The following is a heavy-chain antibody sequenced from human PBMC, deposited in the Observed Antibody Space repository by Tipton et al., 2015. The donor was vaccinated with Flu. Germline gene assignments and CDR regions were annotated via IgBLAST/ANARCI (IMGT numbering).Heavy chain of an antibody. D-gene: IGHD3-22*01. V-gene: IGHV1-18*01. CDR1: GYTFTSYG. CDR2: ISAYNGNT. CDR3: AANHYYDSSGYYFGVGAFDI. J-gene: IGHJ3*02. Sequence: QVQLVQSGAEVKKPGASVKVSCKASGYTFTSYGISWVRQAPGQGLEWMGWISAYNGNTNYAQKLQGRVTMTTDTSTSTAYMELRSLRSDDTAVYYCAANHYYDSSGYYFGVGAFDIWGQGTVVTVSS.